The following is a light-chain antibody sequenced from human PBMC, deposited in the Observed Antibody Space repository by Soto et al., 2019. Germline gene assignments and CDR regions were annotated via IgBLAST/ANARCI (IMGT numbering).Light chain of an antibody. Sequence: QSALTQPASVSGSPGQSITISCTGTSSDVGGYNYVSWYQQHPGTAPKLMIYEVSNRPSGVSNRFSGSKSGNTASLTISGLQAEDEGDYFCSSYGSTSTRYVFGTGTKLTVL. CDR2: EVS. CDR1: SSDVGGYNY. CDR3: SSYGSTSTRYV. J-gene: IGLJ1*01. V-gene: IGLV2-14*01.